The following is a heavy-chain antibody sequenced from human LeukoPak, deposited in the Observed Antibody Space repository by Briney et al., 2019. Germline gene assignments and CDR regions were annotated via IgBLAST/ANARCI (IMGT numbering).Heavy chain of an antibody. V-gene: IGHV4-59*08. D-gene: IGHD4-17*01. CDR1: GGSISSYY. CDR2: IYYSGST. CDR3: ASSTVTRWGFDP. J-gene: IGHJ5*02. Sequence: SETLSLTCTVSGGSISSYYWSWIRQPPGKGLEWIGYIYYSGSTNYNPSLKSRVTISVDTSKNQFSLKLSSATAADTAVYYCASSTVTRWGFDPWGQGTLVTVSS.